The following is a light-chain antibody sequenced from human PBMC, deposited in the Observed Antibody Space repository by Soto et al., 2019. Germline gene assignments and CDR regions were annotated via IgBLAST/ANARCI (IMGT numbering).Light chain of an antibody. CDR1: SSDIGRYNY. Sequence: QSALTQPPSASGSPGQSVTISCTGTSSDIGRYNYVYWYQQHPGKAPKLMIYEVSKRPSGVPDRFSGSKSGNTASLTVSGLQVEDEAEYYCSSYTGSNNPYVFGAGTKLTVL. CDR3: SSYTGSNNPYV. V-gene: IGLV2-8*01. CDR2: EVS. J-gene: IGLJ1*01.